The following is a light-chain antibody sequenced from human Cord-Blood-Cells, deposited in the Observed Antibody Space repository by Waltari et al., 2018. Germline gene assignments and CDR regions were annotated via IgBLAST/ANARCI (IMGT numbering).Light chain of an antibody. CDR2: KAS. V-gene: IGKV1-5*03. CDR3: QQYNSAWT. J-gene: IGKJ1*01. CDR1: QSISSW. Sequence: DIQMTQSPSTLSASVGDRVTITCRASQSISSWLAWYQQKPGKAPKLLIYKASSLESGAPTRISGSGSGTEFTLTISSLQPDDFATYYCQQYNSAWTFGQGTKVEIK.